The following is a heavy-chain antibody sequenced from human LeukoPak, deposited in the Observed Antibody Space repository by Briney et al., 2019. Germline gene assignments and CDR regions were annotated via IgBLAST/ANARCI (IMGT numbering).Heavy chain of an antibody. J-gene: IGHJ4*02. CDR2: INSDGSSI. CDR1: GFTFSSYW. D-gene: IGHD5-12*01. CDR3: AREGCVSGYDFDC. Sequence: PGGSLRLSCAASGFTFSSYWMHWVRQAPGKGLVWFSRINSDGSSIAYADSVKGRFTISRDNAKNTLYLQMNSLRFEDTAVYYCAREGCVSGYDFDCWGQGTLVTVSS. V-gene: IGHV3-74*03.